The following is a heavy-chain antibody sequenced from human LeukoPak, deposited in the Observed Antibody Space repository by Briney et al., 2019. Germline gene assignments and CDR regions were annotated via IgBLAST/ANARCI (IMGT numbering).Heavy chain of an antibody. D-gene: IGHD6-13*01. Sequence: GGSLRLSCAASGFTFSSYAMHWVRQAPGKGLEWVAVISYDGSNKYYADSVKGRFTISRDNSKNTLYLQMNSLRAEDTAVYYCARGGYSSSYFQHWGQGTLVTVSS. J-gene: IGHJ1*01. V-gene: IGHV3-30-3*01. CDR3: ARGGYSSSYFQH. CDR2: ISYDGSNK. CDR1: GFTFSSYA.